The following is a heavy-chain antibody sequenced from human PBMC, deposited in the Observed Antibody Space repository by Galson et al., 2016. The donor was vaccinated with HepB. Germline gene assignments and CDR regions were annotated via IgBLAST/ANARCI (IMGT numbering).Heavy chain of an antibody. CDR1: GSTFSSYA. CDR3: ARDGTPFSNGPAWKAFDI. Sequence: SLRLSCAASGSTFSSYAMHWVRQAPGKGFEWVSFISHDGGKKGFADSVKGRFTISRDNSRNTLSLQMDSLRGDDTAVYYCARDGTPFSNGPAWKAFDIWGQGTMVTVSS. CDR2: ISHDGGKK. D-gene: IGHD1-1*01. V-gene: IGHV3-30-3*01. J-gene: IGHJ3*02.